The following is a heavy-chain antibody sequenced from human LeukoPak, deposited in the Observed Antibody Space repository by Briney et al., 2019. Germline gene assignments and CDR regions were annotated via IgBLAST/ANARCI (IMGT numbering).Heavy chain of an antibody. D-gene: IGHD3-22*01. CDR2: FNREDDEP. CDR3: ATLDSYYDDSGRPLIPD. J-gene: IGHJ4*02. Sequence: ASVKVSCNISGYTLTDFSMHWVRQAPGKGLEWMGGFNREDDEPIYAPHFRGRVTVTEDTSTDTAYMELSSLRSEDTAVYYCATLDSYYDDSGRPLIPDWGQGTLVTVSS. V-gene: IGHV1-24*01. CDR1: GYTLTDFS.